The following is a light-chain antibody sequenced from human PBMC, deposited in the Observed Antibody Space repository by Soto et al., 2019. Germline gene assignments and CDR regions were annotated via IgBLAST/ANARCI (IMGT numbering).Light chain of an antibody. V-gene: IGKV1-39*01. CDR3: QQSYSSWLT. CDR2: AAS. J-gene: IGKJ4*01. Sequence: DVHLAQSPSSLSAAVGDRVTITCRARQSINNYLNWYQQKPGEAPKLLVYAASTLQDGVPSRFSGSGSGTAVTLTISRLHPEDFAVHYCQQSYSSWLTFGGGTKVEI. CDR1: QSINNY.